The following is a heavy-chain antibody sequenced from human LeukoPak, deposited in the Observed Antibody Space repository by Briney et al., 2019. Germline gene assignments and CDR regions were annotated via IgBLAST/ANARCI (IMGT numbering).Heavy chain of an antibody. V-gene: IGHV1-18*01. J-gene: IGHJ4*02. CDR1: GYTFTSYG. D-gene: IGHD1-7*01. Sequence: ASVKVSCKASGYTFTSYGISWVRQAPGQGLEWMGWISAYNGNTNYAQKLQGRVTMTTDTSTSTGYMELRSLRSDDTAVYYCARSGDWNYVNFDYWGQGTLVTVSS. CDR2: ISAYNGNT. CDR3: ARSGDWNYVNFDY.